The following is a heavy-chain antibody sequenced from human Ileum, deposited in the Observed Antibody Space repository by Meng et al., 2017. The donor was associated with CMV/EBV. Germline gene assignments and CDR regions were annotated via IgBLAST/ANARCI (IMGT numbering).Heavy chain of an antibody. CDR1: GGSFSAYY. J-gene: IGHJ5*02. Sequence: TCAVYGGSFSAYYWSWIRQHQGKGLEWIGEINNSGSANYNPSLKSRVSISVDTSKNQFSLKLSSVTAADTAVYYCARMEVQWSTWFDPWGQGTLVTVSS. D-gene: IGHD2-15*01. V-gene: IGHV4-34*01. CDR3: ARMEVQWSTWFDP. CDR2: INNSGSA.